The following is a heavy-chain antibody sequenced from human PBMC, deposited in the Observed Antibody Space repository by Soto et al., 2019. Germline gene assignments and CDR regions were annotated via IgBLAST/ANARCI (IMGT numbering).Heavy chain of an antibody. D-gene: IGHD6-6*01. Sequence: GESLTISGQGSGYSFASYWIGWVRQMPGKDLEWMGIIYPGDSDTRYSPSFQGQVTISADKSLRTAYLQWTSLKASDTALYYCARTRSFTLGFYYDGMDVWGQGTTVTVSS. CDR2: IYPGDSDT. CDR3: ARTRSFTLGFYYDGMDV. J-gene: IGHJ6*02. CDR1: GYSFASYW. V-gene: IGHV5-51*01.